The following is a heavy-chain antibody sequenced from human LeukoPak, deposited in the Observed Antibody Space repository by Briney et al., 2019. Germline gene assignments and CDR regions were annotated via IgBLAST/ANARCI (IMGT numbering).Heavy chain of an antibody. CDR2: IYHSGST. CDR1: GGSISSGGYS. J-gene: IGHJ4*02. Sequence: SQTLSLTCAVSGGSISSGGYSWSWIRQPPGKGLEWIGYIYHSGSTYYNPSLKSRVTISEDRSKNQFSLKLCAVTAADTAVYYCARAQIVVVPAAIQYYFDYWGQGTLVTVSS. CDR3: ARAQIVVVPAAIQYYFDY. D-gene: IGHD2-2*01. V-gene: IGHV4-30-2*01.